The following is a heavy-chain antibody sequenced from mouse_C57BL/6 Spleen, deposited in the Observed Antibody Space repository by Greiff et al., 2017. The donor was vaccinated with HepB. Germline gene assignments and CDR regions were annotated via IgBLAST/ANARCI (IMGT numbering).Heavy chain of an antibody. CDR2: IWGDGST. CDR3: AKEEVITTVVEDYYAMDY. J-gene: IGHJ4*01. D-gene: IGHD1-1*01. V-gene: IGHV2-3*01. CDR1: GFSLTSYG. Sequence: VQLQESGPGLVAPSQSLSITCTVSGFSLTSYGVSWVRQPPGKGLEWLGVIWGDGSTNYHSALISRLSISKDNSKSQVFLKLNSLQTDDTATYYCAKEEVITTVVEDYYAMDYWGQGTSVTVSS.